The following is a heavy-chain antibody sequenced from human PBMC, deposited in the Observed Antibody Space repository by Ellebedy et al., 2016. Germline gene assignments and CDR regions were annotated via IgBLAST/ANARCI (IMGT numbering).Heavy chain of an antibody. CDR2: ISSSSSTI. CDR3: ARDKPFNYYYYYGMDV. J-gene: IGHJ6*02. CDR1: GFTFSSYS. V-gene: IGHV3-48*02. Sequence: GGSLRLXXAASGFTFSSYSMNWVRQAPGKGLEWVSYISSSSSTIYYADSVKGRFTISRDNAKNSLYLQMNSLRDEDTAVYYCARDKPFNYYYYYGMDVWGQGTTVTVSS.